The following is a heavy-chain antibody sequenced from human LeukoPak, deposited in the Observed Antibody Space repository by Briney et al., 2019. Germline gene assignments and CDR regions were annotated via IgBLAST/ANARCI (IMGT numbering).Heavy chain of an antibody. CDR3: ARNQLQGEYYYYYMDV. D-gene: IGHD2-2*01. V-gene: IGHV3-23*01. CDR2: ISGSGGST. Sequence: GGSLRLSCAASGFTFSSYAMSWVRQAPGKGLEWVSAISGSGGSTYYADSVKGRFTISRDNSKNTLYLQMNSLRAEDTAVYYCARNQLQGEYYYYYMDVWGKGTTVTVSS. J-gene: IGHJ6*03. CDR1: GFTFSSYA.